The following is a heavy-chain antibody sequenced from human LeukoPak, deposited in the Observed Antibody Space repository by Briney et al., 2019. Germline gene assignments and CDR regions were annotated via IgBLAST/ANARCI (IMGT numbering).Heavy chain of an antibody. Sequence: GGSLTLSCAASGFTFSSYAMSWVRQAPGEGLEWVSAISGSGGSTYYAASVKGRFHISRDNSKNTLYLQMKRLRAKGAVGYHRAKASRWARWGLLGGGGYFDYWGQGTLVTVSS. CDR1: GFTFSSYA. V-gene: IGHV3-23*01. CDR3: AKASRWARWGLLGGGGYFDY. CDR2: ISGSGGST. D-gene: IGHD2-15*01. J-gene: IGHJ4*02.